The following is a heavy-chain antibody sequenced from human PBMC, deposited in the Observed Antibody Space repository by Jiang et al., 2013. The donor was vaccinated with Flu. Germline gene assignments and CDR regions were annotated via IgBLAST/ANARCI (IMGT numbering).Heavy chain of an antibody. J-gene: IGHJ5*02. D-gene: IGHD4-17*01. V-gene: IGHV1-46*01. CDR3: ARGDYGDPNWFDP. CDR2: INPSGGST. Sequence: PGQGLEWMGIINPSGGSTSYAQKFQGRVTMTRDTSTSTVYMELSSLRSEDTAVYYCARGDYGDPNWFDPWGQGTLVTVSS.